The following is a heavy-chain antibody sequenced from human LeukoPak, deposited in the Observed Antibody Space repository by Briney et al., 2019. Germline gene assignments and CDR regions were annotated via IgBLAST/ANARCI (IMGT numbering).Heavy chain of an antibody. CDR3: ARDYCSSTSCLFDC. CDR1: GYTFTGYH. CDR2: INPNSGDT. V-gene: IGHV1-2*06. Sequence: SVKVSCKASGYTFTGYHMHWVRQAPGQGLEWMGRINPNSGDTNYAQKFQGRVTMTRDTSISTAYMELSRLRSDDTAVYYCARDYCSSTSCLFDCWGQGTLVTVSS. D-gene: IGHD2-2*01. J-gene: IGHJ4*02.